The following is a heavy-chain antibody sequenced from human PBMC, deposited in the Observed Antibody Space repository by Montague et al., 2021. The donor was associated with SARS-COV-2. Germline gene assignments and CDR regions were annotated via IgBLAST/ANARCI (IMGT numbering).Heavy chain of an antibody. CDR3: ARGLGFDDY. V-gene: IGHV4-38-2*02. J-gene: IGHJ4*02. Sequence: SETLSLTCSVSGFSISTGYYWGRLRQPPGKGLEWIGEIYVSGSTFYNPSLKSRLTISLDTSKNSFSLRLTSMTAADTAIYYCARGLGFDDYWGQGIPVTVSS. CDR2: IYVSGST. CDR1: GFSISTGYY. D-gene: IGHD7-27*01.